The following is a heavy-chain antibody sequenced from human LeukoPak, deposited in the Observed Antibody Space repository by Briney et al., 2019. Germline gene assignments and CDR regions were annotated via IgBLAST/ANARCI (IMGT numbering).Heavy chain of an antibody. Sequence: GGSLRLSCAASGFTFSTYAMTWVRQAPGKGLEWVSVISGSGDSTNYADSVKGRFTISRDNSKNTLYLQMNSLRAEDTALYYCANNYGGYYFYGMDVWGQGTTVTVSS. CDR2: ISGSGDST. J-gene: IGHJ6*02. CDR1: GFTFSTYA. D-gene: IGHD4/OR15-4a*01. V-gene: IGHV3-23*01. CDR3: ANNYGGYYFYGMDV.